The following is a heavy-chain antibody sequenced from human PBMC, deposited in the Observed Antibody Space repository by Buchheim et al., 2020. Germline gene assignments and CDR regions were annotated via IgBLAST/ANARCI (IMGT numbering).Heavy chain of an antibody. Sequence: QVQLVQSGAEVKKPGASVKVSCKASGYTFTGYYMHWVRQAPGQGLEWMGWINPNSGGTNYAQKFQGWVTMTRDTSISTAYMELSRLRSDDTAVYYCARDLYYYGSGSANYPYYYYYYGMDVWGQGTT. D-gene: IGHD3-10*01. J-gene: IGHJ6*02. CDR2: INPNSGGT. CDR3: ARDLYYYGSGSANYPYYYYYYGMDV. CDR1: GYTFTGYY. V-gene: IGHV1-2*04.